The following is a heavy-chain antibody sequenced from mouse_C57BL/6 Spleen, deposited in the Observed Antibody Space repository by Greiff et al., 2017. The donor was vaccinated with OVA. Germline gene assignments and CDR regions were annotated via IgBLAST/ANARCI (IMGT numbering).Heavy chain of an antibody. CDR2: IHPNSGST. CDR3: ARLDEYGVSWFAY. V-gene: IGHV1-64*01. D-gene: IGHD1-2*01. J-gene: IGHJ3*01. Sequence: VQLQQPGAELVKPGASVKLSCKASGYTFTSYWMHWVKQRPGQGLEWIGMIHPNSGSTNYNEKFKSKATLTVDKSSSTAYMQLSSLTSEDSAVYYCARLDEYGVSWFAYWGQGTLVTVSA. CDR1: GYTFTSYW.